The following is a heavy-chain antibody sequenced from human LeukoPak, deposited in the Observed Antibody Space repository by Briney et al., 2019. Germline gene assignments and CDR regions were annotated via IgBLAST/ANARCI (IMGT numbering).Heavy chain of an antibody. D-gene: IGHD3-16*01. CDR2: ISYDGSNK. V-gene: IGHV3-30*18. Sequence: GGSLRLSCAASGFTFSSYGMHWVRQAPGKGLEWVAVISYDGSNKYYADSVKGRFTISRDNSKNTLYLQMNSLRAEDTAVYYCAKDDGVLFGLPRLTDAFDIWGQGTMVTVSS. CDR3: AKDDGVLFGLPRLTDAFDI. J-gene: IGHJ3*02. CDR1: GFTFSSYG.